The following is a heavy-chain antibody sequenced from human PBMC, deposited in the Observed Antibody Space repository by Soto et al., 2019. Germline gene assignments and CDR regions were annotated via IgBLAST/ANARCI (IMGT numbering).Heavy chain of an antibody. D-gene: IGHD3-10*01. CDR1: GFTFSSYD. V-gene: IGHV3-13*01. CDR3: ARAVLSADGDYFDY. CDR2: IGTAGDT. J-gene: IGHJ4*02. Sequence: EVQLGESGGGLVQPGGSLRLSCAASGFTFSSYDMHWVRQATGKGLEWVSAIGTAGDTYYPGSVKGRFTISRENAKNSLYLQMNSLRAGDTAVYYCARAVLSADGDYFDYWGQGTLVTVSS.